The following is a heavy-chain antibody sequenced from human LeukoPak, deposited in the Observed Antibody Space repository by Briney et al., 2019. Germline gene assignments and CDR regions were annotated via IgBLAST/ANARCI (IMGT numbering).Heavy chain of an antibody. J-gene: IGHJ6*04. CDR1: GGSFSGYY. D-gene: IGHD4-17*01. Sequence: SETLSLTCAVYGGSFSGYYWSWIRQPPGKGLEWIGEINHSGSTNYNPSLKSRVTISVDTSKNRFSLKLSSVTAADTAVYYCARIQTTVTNLYYYYYGMDVWGKGTTVTVSS. CDR2: INHSGST. CDR3: ARIQTTVTNLYYYYYGMDV. V-gene: IGHV4-34*01.